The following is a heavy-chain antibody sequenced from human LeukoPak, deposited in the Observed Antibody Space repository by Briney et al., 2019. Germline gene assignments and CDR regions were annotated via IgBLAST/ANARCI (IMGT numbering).Heavy chain of an antibody. CDR2: IRSKANSYAT. CDR1: GFTFSGSA. V-gene: IGHV3-73*01. J-gene: IGHJ4*02. CDR3: ATDLLDY. D-gene: IGHD5/OR15-5a*01. Sequence: GGSLRLSCAASGFTFSGSAMHWVRQASGKGLEWVGRIRSKANSYATAYAASVKGRFTISRDDSKNTAYLQINSLKTDDTAVYYCATDLLDYWGQGTLVTVSS.